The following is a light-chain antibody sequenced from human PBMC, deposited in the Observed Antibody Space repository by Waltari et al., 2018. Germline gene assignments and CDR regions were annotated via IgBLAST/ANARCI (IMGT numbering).Light chain of an antibody. Sequence: DVQMTQSPSSLSASVGDRVIITCRASQTIGKYLNWYQQKPGKAPKLLIYTTSNLQSGVPPRFSGSGSQADCTLTISARQVEDLATYYCQQRYSAPYTFGQGTKL. CDR1: QTIGKY. CDR2: TTS. V-gene: IGKV1-39*01. CDR3: QQRYSAPYT. J-gene: IGKJ2*01.